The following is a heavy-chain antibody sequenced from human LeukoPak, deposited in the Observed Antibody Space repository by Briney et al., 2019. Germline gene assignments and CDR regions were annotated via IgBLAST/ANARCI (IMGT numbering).Heavy chain of an antibody. D-gene: IGHD3-10*01. CDR3: ANYYGSGNHYYYYYYMDV. J-gene: IGHJ6*03. CDR2: IRYDGSNK. Sequence: GGSLRLSCAASGFTFSSYGMHWVRQAPGKGLEWVAFIRYDGSNKYYADSVKGRFTISRDNSKNTLYLQMNSLRAEDTAVYYCANYYGSGNHYYYYYYMDVWGKGTTVTVS. CDR1: GFTFSSYG. V-gene: IGHV3-30*02.